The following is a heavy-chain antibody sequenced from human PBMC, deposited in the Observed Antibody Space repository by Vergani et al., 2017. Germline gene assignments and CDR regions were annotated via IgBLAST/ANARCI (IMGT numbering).Heavy chain of an antibody. J-gene: IGHJ4*02. CDR2: INPIDSKI. D-gene: IGHD2-21*01. CDR1: ESSFISNE. Sequence: EVMLVQSGAEVKKPGESLKISCKYSESSFISNEIAWVRQMSGKGLQRMGNINPIDSKIAYSPSFQGQAIMSLDKSITTAYLQWRSLKASDTAIYYCTRHVPCGDGACLHFDHWGQGTQVTVSS. CDR3: TRHVPCGDGACLHFDH. V-gene: IGHV5-51*01.